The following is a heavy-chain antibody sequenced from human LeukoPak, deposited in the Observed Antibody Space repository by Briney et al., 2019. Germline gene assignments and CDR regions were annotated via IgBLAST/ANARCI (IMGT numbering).Heavy chain of an antibody. CDR1: VGPISSYY. CDR2: IYYSGST. CDR3: ARGPRVYCSGGSCYYLDY. D-gene: IGHD2-15*01. Sequence: PSETLSLTCTVSVGPISSYYWSWIRHPPGKGLEGIGYIYYSGSTSYNPSLKSRVTISLDTSKNQFSLKLSSVTAADTAVYYCARGPRVYCSGGSCYYLDYWGQGTLVTVSS. J-gene: IGHJ4*02. V-gene: IGHV4-59*13.